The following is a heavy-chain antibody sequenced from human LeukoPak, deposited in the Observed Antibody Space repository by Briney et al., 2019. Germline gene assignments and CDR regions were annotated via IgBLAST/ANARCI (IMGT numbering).Heavy chain of an antibody. CDR2: IKQDGSEK. Sequence: GGSLRLSCAASGFTFSSYWMSWVRQAPGKGLEWVANIKQDGSEKYYVDSVKGRFTISRDNAKNSLYLQMNSLRAEDTAVYYCARQNYDFWSGYYLPFDYWGQGTLVTVSS. V-gene: IGHV3-7*01. D-gene: IGHD3-3*01. J-gene: IGHJ4*02. CDR1: GFTFSSYW. CDR3: ARQNYDFWSGYYLPFDY.